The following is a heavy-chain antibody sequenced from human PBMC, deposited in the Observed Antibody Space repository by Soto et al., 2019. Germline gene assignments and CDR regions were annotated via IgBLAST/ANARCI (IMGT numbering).Heavy chain of an antibody. V-gene: IGHV4-30-4*01. Sequence: SETLSLTCTVSGGSISSGDYYWSWIRQPPGKGREWIGYIYDSGSTYYNPSIKSRVTISVDTSKNQFSLKLSSVTAADTAVYYCAREWAGYSRSWCHYNWFAPWGQGTLVTVSS. CDR3: AREWAGYSRSWCHYNWFAP. J-gene: IGHJ5*02. CDR2: IYDSGST. D-gene: IGHD6-13*01. CDR1: GGSISSGDYY.